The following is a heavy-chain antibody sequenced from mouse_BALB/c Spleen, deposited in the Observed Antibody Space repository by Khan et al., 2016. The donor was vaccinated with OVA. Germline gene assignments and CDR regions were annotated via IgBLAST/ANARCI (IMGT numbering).Heavy chain of an antibody. J-gene: IGHJ4*01. V-gene: IGHV3-2*02. CDR1: GYSITSDYA. CDR2: LSYSGST. CDR3: ARDGSRYNYAMDY. D-gene: IGHD2-3*01. Sequence: EVELVESGPGLVKPSQSLSLTCTVTGYSITSDYAWNWIRQFPGNKLEWMGYLSYSGSTNYNPSLKSRISITRDTSKNQFFLQLNSVTTEDTATYYCARDGSRYNYAMDYWGQGTSVTVSS.